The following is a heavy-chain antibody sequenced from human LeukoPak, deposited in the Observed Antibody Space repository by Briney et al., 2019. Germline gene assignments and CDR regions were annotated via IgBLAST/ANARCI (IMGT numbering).Heavy chain of an antibody. CDR2: INHSGST. J-gene: IGHJ5*02. CDR3: ARGPAAYWGNWFDP. CDR1: GGSFSGYY. V-gene: IGHV4-34*01. Sequence: SETLSLTCAVYGGSFSGYYWSWIRQPPGKGLEWIGEINHSGSTNYNPSLKSRVTISVDTSKNQFSLKLSSVTAADTAVYYCARGPAAYWGNWFDPWGQGTLVTVSS. D-gene: IGHD6-13*01.